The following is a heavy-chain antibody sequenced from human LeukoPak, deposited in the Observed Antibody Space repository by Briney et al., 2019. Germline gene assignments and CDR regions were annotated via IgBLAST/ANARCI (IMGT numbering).Heavy chain of an antibody. J-gene: IGHJ5*02. CDR1: GFTFSSYE. D-gene: IGHD2-2*01. Sequence: PGGSLRLSCAASGFTFSSYEMNWVRQAPGKGLEWVSYISSSGTSIYHADFVRGRFTISRDNTKKSLYLQMSSLRAEDTALYYCARDPFCSSSTGCYFEDWFDPWGPGTLVTVSS. V-gene: IGHV3-48*03. CDR2: ISSSGTSI. CDR3: ARDPFCSSSTGCYFEDWFDP.